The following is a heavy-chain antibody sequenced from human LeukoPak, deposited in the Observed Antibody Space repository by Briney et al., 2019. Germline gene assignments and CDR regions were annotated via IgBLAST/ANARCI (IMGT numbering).Heavy chain of an antibody. D-gene: IGHD2-2*01. CDR2: IWYDGSNK. V-gene: IGHV3-33*01. CDR1: GFTFSSYG. CDR3: ARDGQYQLLWHYYYYGMDV. Sequence: GRSLRLSCAASGFTFSSYGMHWVRRAPGKGLEWVAVIWYDGSNKYYADSVKGRFTISRDNSKNTLYLQMNSLRAEDTAVYYCARDGQYQLLWHYYYYGMDVWGQGITVTVSS. J-gene: IGHJ6*02.